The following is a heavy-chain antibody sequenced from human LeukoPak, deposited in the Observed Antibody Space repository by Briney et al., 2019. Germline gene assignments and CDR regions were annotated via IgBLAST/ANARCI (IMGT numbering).Heavy chain of an antibody. CDR3: ARGRSITIFGVVIQYYYYMDV. Sequence: SETLSLTCAVYGGSFSGYYWSWIRQPPGKGLEWIGEINRSGSTNYNPSLKSRVTISVDTSKNQFSLKLSSVTAADTAVYYCARGRSITIFGVVIQYYYYMDVWGKGTTVTVSS. J-gene: IGHJ6*03. D-gene: IGHD3-3*01. V-gene: IGHV4-34*01. CDR2: INRSGST. CDR1: GGSFSGYY.